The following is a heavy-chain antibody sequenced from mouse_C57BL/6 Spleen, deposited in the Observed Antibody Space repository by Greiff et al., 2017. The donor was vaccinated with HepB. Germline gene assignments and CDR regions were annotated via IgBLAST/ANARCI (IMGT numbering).Heavy chain of an antibody. V-gene: IGHV5-17*01. CDR1: GFTFSDYG. CDR2: ISSGSSTI. CDR3: ARPSVVEGDWFAY. D-gene: IGHD1-1*01. J-gene: IGHJ3*01. Sequence: EVQGVESGGGLVKPGGSLKLSCAASGFTFSDYGMHWVRQAPEKGLEWVAYISSGSSTIYYADTVKGRFTISRDNAKNTLFLQMTSLRSEDTAMYYCARPSVVEGDWFAYWGQGTLVTVSA.